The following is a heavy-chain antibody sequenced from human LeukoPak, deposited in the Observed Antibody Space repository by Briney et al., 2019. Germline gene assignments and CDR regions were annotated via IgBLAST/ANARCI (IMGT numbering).Heavy chain of an antibody. Sequence: PSETLSLTCTVSGYSISSGYYWGWIRQPPGKGLEWIGSIYHSGSTYYNPSLKSRVTISVDTSKNQFSLKLSSVTAADTAVYYCASELTTVPTDYYYYYMDVWGKGTTVTVSS. CDR1: GYSISSGYY. V-gene: IGHV4-38-2*02. D-gene: IGHD4-17*01. CDR2: IYHSGST. J-gene: IGHJ6*03. CDR3: ASELTTVPTDYYYYYMDV.